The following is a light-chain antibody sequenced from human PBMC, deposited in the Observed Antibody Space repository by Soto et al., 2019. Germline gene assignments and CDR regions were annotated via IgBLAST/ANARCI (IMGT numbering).Light chain of an antibody. CDR1: SSDVGGYNY. J-gene: IGLJ2*01. V-gene: IGLV2-8*01. CDR3: SSYAGNNGGI. CDR2: EVT. Sequence: QSALTQPPSASGYPGQSVTISCTGTSSDVGGYNYVSWYQQHPGKAPKLMMYEVTKRPSGVPDRFSGSKSGNTASLTVSGLQAEDEADYYCSSYAGNNGGIFGGGTKLTVL.